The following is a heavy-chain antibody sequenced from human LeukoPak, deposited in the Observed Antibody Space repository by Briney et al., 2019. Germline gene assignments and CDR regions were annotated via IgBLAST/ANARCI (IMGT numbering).Heavy chain of an antibody. V-gene: IGHV4-61*02. CDR2: IYTSGST. CDR1: GGSISSGSYY. Sequence: SQTLSLTCTVSGGSISSGSYYWSWIRQPAGKGLEWIGRIYTSGSTNYNPSLKSRVTISVDTSKNQFSPKLSSVTAADTAVYYCARGAFGWFDPWGQGTLVTVSS. CDR3: ARGAFGWFDP. J-gene: IGHJ5*02. D-gene: IGHD3-16*01.